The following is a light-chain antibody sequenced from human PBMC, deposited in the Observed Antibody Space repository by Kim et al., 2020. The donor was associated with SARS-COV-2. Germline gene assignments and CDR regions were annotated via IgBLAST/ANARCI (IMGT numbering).Light chain of an antibody. V-gene: IGLV3-1*01. CDR3: QAWDSSAAD. J-gene: IGLJ2*01. CDR1: DLGDKY. CDR2: QNV. Sequence: VSPGQTASITGSGEDLGDKYVSWYQQKPGQSPVVVIYQNVKRPSRIPARFSGSNSGNTATLVISGTQIMDEADYYCQAWDSSAADFGGGTKLTVL.